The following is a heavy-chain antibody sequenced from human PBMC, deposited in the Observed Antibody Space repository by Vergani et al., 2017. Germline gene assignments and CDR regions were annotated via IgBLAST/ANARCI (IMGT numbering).Heavy chain of an antibody. J-gene: IGHJ5*02. CDR1: GYTFTSYY. V-gene: IGHV1-46*01. D-gene: IGHD6-13*01. CDR3: ARDQGDSSSWYASWFDP. CDR2: INPSVGST. Sequence: QVQLVQSGAEVKKPGASVTVSCKASGYTFTSYYMHWVRQAPGQGLEWMGIINPSVGSTSDAQKFQGRVTMTRDTSTSTVYMELSSLRSEDKAVYSCARDQGDSSSWYASWFDPWGQGTLVTVSS.